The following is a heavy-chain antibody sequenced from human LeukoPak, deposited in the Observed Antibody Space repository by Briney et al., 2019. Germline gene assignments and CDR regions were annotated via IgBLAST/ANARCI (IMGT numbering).Heavy chain of an antibody. Sequence: GGSLRLSCAASGFSLSIHWLTWVRQAPGKRPQWVAHINPDGSETAFLDSVRGRFTISRDNSKNSLYLQMNTLRVVDTAVYHCARGHYGLDVWGQGTTVTVSS. V-gene: IGHV3-7*01. CDR3: ARGHYGLDV. CDR1: GFSLSIHW. J-gene: IGHJ6*02. CDR2: INPDGSET.